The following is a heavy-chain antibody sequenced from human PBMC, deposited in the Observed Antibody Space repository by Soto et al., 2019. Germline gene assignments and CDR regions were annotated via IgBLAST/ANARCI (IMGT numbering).Heavy chain of an antibody. CDR2: IKSNAAKAPP. D-gene: IGHD1-1*01. Sequence: SGGGLVNPGGSLRLSCAVSGLTFRDAWMNWVRQAPGKGLEWVGNIKSNAAKAPPEYAESVKGRFIISRDDPKNTVYLQMSGLKTEDTAVYYCAWQGTTSFYFHSWGQGTLVTVSS. CDR3: AWQGTTSFYFHS. CDR1: GLTFRDAW. J-gene: IGHJ4*02. V-gene: IGHV3-15*05.